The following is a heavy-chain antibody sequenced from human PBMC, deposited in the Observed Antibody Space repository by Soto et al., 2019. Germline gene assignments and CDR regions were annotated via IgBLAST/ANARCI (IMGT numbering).Heavy chain of an antibody. CDR2: ISSSSSTI. D-gene: IGHD6-19*01. V-gene: IGHV3-48*01. CDR3: ARGASSGWYPLRWFDP. CDR1: GFTFSSYS. Sequence: GGSLRLSCAASGFTFSSYSMNWVRQAPGKGLEWVSYISSSSSTIYYADSVKGRFTISRDNAKNSLYLQMNSLRAEDTAVYYCARGASSGWYPLRWFDPWGQGTLVTVSS. J-gene: IGHJ5*02.